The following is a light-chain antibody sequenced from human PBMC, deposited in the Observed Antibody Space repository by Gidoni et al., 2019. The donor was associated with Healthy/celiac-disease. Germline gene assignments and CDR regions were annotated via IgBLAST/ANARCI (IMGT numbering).Light chain of an antibody. CDR3: QQYYSTPYT. J-gene: IGKJ2*01. Sequence: DIVMTQSPDSLAVSLGERATINCKSSQSVLYSSNNKNYLAWYQQKPGQPPKLLIYWASTRESGVPDRFSGSGSGTDFTLTISSRQAEDVAVYYCQQYYSTPYTVGQVTKLEIK. CDR1: QSVLYSSNNKNY. CDR2: WAS. V-gene: IGKV4-1*01.